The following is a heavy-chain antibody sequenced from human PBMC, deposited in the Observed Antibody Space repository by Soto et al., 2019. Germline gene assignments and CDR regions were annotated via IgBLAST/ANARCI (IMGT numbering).Heavy chain of an antibody. J-gene: IGHJ4*02. CDR3: ARAWGGNVFDY. CDR2: IYYSGST. Sequence: VQLQESGPGLVKPSETLSLTCTVSGGSISSYYWSWIRQPPGKGLEWIGYIYYSGSTNYNPSLKSRVTISVDTSKNQFSLKLSSVTAADTAVYYCARAWGGNVFDYWGQGTLVTVSS. D-gene: IGHD3-16*01. CDR1: GGSISSYY. V-gene: IGHV4-59*08.